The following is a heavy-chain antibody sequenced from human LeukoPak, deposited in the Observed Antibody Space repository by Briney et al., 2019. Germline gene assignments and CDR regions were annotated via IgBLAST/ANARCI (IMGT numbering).Heavy chain of an antibody. CDR1: GGSISGCY. D-gene: IGHD5-18*01. J-gene: IGHJ4*02. CDR2: ILTSGNT. V-gene: IGHV4-4*07. Sequence: SETLSLTCTVSGGSISGCYWSWIRQPAGKGLEWIGRILTSGNTNYNPSLKSRVTMSVDTSKNQFSLKLSSVTAADTAVYYCARQYIYGGRDFDYWGQGTLVTVSS. CDR3: ARQYIYGGRDFDY.